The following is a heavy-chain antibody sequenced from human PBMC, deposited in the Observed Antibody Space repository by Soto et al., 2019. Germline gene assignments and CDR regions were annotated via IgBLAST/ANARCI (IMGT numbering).Heavy chain of an antibody. V-gene: IGHV1-69*01. CDR1: GGTFSNYA. D-gene: IGHD3-22*01. CDR3: ARAKYDSSGYYYYFDY. Sequence: QVQLVQSGAEVKKPGSSVKVSCKASGGTFSNYAISWVRQAPGQGLEWMGGIIPIFGTANYAQKFQGRVTITADESTSTAYMELSSLRSEDTAVYYCARAKYDSSGYYYYFDYWGQGTLVTVSS. CDR2: IIPIFGTA. J-gene: IGHJ4*02.